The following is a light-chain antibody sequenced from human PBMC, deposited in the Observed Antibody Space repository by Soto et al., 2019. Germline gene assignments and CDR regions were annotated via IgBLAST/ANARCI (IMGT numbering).Light chain of an antibody. CDR2: DTS. Sequence: IQVNNSAFALSASIGDRVTITCQASKDISNYLNWYQQKPGKSPKLLIYDTSNLETGVPSRFSGSGSGTDFTFTISSLQPEDIAAYYCQQYGNLPLTFGGGTKVDIK. CDR3: QQYGNLPLT. V-gene: IGKV1-33*01. J-gene: IGKJ4*01. CDR1: KDISNY.